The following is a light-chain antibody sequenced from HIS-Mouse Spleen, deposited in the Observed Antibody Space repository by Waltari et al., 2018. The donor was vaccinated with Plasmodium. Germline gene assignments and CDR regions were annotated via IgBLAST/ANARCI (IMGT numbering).Light chain of an antibody. CDR3: SSYTSSSTLYV. V-gene: IGLV2-14*01. Sequence: QSALTQPASVSGSPGQSIPISCPCTRSDVGGSTYVSRYQQHPGNAPKLMIYEVSNRPSGVSNRFSGSKSGNTASLTSSGLQAEDEADYYCSSYTSSSTLYVFGTGTKVTVL. CDR2: EVS. J-gene: IGLJ1*01. CDR1: RSDVGGSTY.